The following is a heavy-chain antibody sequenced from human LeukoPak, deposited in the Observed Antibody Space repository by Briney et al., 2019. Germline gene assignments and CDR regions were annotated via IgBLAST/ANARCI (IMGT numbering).Heavy chain of an antibody. CDR1: GYSFTSYW. CDR2: ICPGDSDT. D-gene: IGHD3-10*01. CDR3: ATPPITMVRGVIAGH. V-gene: IGHV5-51*01. Sequence: GESLKISCKGSGYSFTSYWIGWVRQMPGKGLEWMGIICPGDSDTRYSPSFQGQVTISADKSISTAYLQWSSLKASDTAMYYCATPPITMVRGVIAGHWGQGTLVTVSS. J-gene: IGHJ4*02.